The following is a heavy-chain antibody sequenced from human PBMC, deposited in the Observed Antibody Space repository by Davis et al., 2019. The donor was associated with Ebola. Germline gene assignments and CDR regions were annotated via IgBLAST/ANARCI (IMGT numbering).Heavy chain of an antibody. V-gene: IGHV4-31*03. J-gene: IGHJ3*02. CDR3: ARDIYDSSGYNAFDI. CDR2: IYYSGST. CDR1: GGSISSGGYY. D-gene: IGHD3-22*01. Sequence: PSETLSLTCTVSGGSISSGGYYWSWIRQHTGKGLEWIGYIYYSGSTYYNPSLKSRVTISVDTSKNQFSLKLSSVTAADTAVYYCARDIYDSSGYNAFDIWGQGTMVTVSS.